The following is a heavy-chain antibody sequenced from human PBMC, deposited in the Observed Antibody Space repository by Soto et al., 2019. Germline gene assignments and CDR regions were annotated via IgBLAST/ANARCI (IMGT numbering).Heavy chain of an antibody. CDR3: ARDGRGYSGYDHAFDI. D-gene: IGHD5-12*01. CDR1: GFTFTDYW. CDR2: IKADDITT. Sequence: GGSLRLSCAASGFTFTDYWMHWARQAPGKGLVWVSRIKADDITTSYADSVKGRFTIFRDNAKNTLYLQMNSLRDEDTAVYYCARDGRGYSGYDHAFDIWGQGTMVTVSS. J-gene: IGHJ3*02. V-gene: IGHV3-74*01.